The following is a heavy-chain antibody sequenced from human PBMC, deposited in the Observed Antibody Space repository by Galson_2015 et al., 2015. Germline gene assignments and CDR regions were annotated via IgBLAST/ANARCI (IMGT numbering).Heavy chain of an antibody. J-gene: IGHJ6*03. V-gene: IGHV1-8*01. CDR2: MNPNSGNT. CDR1: GYTFTRYD. CDR3: ARSPRHISAAGPSSYYRDV. Sequence: SVKVSCKASGYTFTRYDINWVRQATGQGLEWMGWMNPNSGNTGSAQRFQGRVTMTRNTSISTAYMELSSLRSEDTAVYYCARSPRHISAAGPSSYYRDVWGKGTTVTVSS. D-gene: IGHD6-13*01.